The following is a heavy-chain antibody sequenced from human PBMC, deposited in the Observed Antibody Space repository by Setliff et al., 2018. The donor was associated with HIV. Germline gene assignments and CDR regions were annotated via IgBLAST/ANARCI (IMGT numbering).Heavy chain of an antibody. CDR1: GGPLSSYY. V-gene: IGHV4-59*12. CDR3: ASHIAVGPLGYFDY. Sequence: PSETLSLTCTVSGGPLSSYYWNWIRQPPGKGLEWIGDIDYRGSTNYNPSLQSRVIISADTSKNQVSLKLTSVTAADTAVYYCASHIAVGPLGYFDYWGQGTPVTVSS. CDR2: IDYRGST. D-gene: IGHD6-19*01. J-gene: IGHJ4*02.